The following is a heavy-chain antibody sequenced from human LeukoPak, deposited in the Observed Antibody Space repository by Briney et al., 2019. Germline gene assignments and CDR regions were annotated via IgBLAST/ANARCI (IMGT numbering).Heavy chain of an antibody. Sequence: QTGGSLRLSCAASGFTFSSYAMTWVRQAPGKGLDWVSAISGSGGSTYYADSVKGRFTISRDNSKNTLYLQMNSLRAEDTAVYYCAKPITMIVDLDYWGQGTLVTVSS. V-gene: IGHV3-23*01. D-gene: IGHD3-22*01. CDR2: ISGSGGST. CDR1: GFTFSSYA. J-gene: IGHJ4*02. CDR3: AKPITMIVDLDY.